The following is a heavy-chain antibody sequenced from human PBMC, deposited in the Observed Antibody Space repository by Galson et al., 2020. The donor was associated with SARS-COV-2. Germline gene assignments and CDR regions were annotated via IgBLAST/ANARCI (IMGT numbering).Heavy chain of an antibody. CDR3: ARILDILTGYFILYGMDV. J-gene: IGHJ6*02. D-gene: IGHD3-9*01. Sequence: NSGGSLRLSCAASGFTFSSYSMNWVRQAPGKGLEWVSSISSSSSYIYYADSVKGRFTISRDNAKNSLYLQMNSLRAEDTAVYYCARILDILTGYFILYGMDVWGQGTTVTVSS. CDR1: GFTFSSYS. V-gene: IGHV3-21*01. CDR2: ISSSSSYI.